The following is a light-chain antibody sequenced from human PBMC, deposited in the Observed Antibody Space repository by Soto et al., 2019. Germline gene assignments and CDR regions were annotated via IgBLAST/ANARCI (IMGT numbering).Light chain of an antibody. J-gene: IGKJ3*01. V-gene: IGKV1-33*01. CDR1: QDISNY. CDR3: QKYDNLPRFT. CDR2: DAS. Sequence: DIQMTQSPSSLSASVGDRVTITCQASQDISNYLNWYQRKPGKAPKLLIYDASNLETGVPSRFSGSGSGTDFTFTISSLQAEDIATYYCQKYDNLPRFTFGPGTKVDIK.